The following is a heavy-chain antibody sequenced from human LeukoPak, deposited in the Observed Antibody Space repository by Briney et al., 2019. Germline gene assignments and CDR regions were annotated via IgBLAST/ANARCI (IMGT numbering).Heavy chain of an antibody. J-gene: IGHJ6*03. CDR2: IYYSGST. D-gene: IGHD3-22*01. V-gene: IGHV4-39*07. CDR3: ARDQTYYYDSSGYYYYYYYMDV. Sequence: PSETLSLTCTVSGGSNSSSSYYWGWIRQPPGKGLEWIGSIYYSGSTYYNPSLKSRVTISVDTSKNQFSLKLSSVTAADTAVYYCARDQTYYYDSSGYYYYYYYMDVWGKGTTVTISS. CDR1: GGSNSSSSYY.